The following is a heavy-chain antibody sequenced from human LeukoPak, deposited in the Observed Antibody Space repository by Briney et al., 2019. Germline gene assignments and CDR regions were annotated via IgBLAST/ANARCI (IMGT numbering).Heavy chain of an antibody. Sequence: ASVKVSCKVSGYTLTELSMHWVRQAPGKGLEWMGGFDPEDGETIYAQKFQGRVTMTEDTSTDTAYMELSSLRSEDTAVYYCATPTGGYYYDSSGPAFDIWGQGTMVTVSS. CDR2: FDPEDGET. CDR3: ATPTGGYYYDSSGPAFDI. D-gene: IGHD3-22*01. J-gene: IGHJ3*02. CDR1: GYTLTELS. V-gene: IGHV1-24*01.